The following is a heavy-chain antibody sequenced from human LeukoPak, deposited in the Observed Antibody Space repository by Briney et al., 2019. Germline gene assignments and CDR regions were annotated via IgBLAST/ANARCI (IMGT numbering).Heavy chain of an antibody. V-gene: IGHV4-59*01. CDR3: ARVGHDYSNYAYFDY. J-gene: IGHJ4*02. CDR2: IYYSGST. CDR1: GGSISSYY. Sequence: SETLSLTCTVSGGSISSYYWSWIRQPPGKGLEWIGYIYYSGSTNYNPSLKSRVTISVDTSKNLFSLKLSSVTAADTAVYYCARVGHDYSNYAYFDYWGQGTLVTVSS. D-gene: IGHD4-11*01.